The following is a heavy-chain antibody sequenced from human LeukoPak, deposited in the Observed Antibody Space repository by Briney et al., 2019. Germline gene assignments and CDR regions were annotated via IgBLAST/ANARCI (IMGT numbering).Heavy chain of an antibody. CDR1: GYTFTSYY. Sequence: ASVKVSCKASGYTFTSYYMHWVRQAPGQGLEWMGIINPSGGSTSYAQKFQGRVTMTRDMSTSTVYMELSSLRSEDTAVYYCAVEVAGLGGYDFWSGYPPAIDYWGQGTLVTVSS. D-gene: IGHD3-3*01. J-gene: IGHJ4*02. CDR2: INPSGGST. CDR3: AVEVAGLGGYDFWSGYPPAIDY. V-gene: IGHV1-46*01.